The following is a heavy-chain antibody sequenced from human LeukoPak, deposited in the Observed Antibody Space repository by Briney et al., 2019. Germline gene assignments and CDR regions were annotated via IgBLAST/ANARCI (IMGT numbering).Heavy chain of an antibody. V-gene: IGHV3-23*01. D-gene: IGHD3-22*01. Sequence: GGSLRLSCAASGFTFSSSAMSWVRQAPGKGLEWVSAISGRGGSTYYADSVKGRFTISRDNSKNTLYLQMNSLRAEDTAVYYCARETDSSSGCYYSDYWGQGTLVTVSS. J-gene: IGHJ4*02. CDR3: ARETDSSSGCYYSDY. CDR1: GFTFSSSA. CDR2: ISGRGGST.